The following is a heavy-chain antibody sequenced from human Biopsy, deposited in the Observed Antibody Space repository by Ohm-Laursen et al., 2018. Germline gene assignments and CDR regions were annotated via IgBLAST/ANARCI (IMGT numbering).Heavy chain of an antibody. D-gene: IGHD2-2*01. V-gene: IGHV3-21*06. CDR2: ISGSSTYI. J-gene: IGHJ4*02. Sequence: GSLRLSCAASGFTFRSYAMAWVRQAPGKGLEWVSSISGSSTYIHYADSVKGRCTISRDNAKSSLYLQMNSLSAEDTAVYFCARGGPHVRAGRSAFDYWGQGTLVTVSS. CDR1: GFTFRSYA. CDR3: ARGGPHVRAGRSAFDY.